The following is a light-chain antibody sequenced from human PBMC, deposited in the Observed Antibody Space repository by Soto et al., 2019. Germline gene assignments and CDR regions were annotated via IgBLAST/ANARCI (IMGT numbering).Light chain of an antibody. CDR2: GVY. J-gene: IGKJ1*01. CDR1: QSVSSY. Sequence: ETVMTQSPVTLSLSPGERATLSFRASQSVSSYLAWYQQKPGQAPRLLISGVYSRAAGIPDRFSGSGSGTDFTLTISRLEPEDFAVYYCQQYDTSPRTFGQGTKVDIK. CDR3: QQYDTSPRT. V-gene: IGKV3-20*01.